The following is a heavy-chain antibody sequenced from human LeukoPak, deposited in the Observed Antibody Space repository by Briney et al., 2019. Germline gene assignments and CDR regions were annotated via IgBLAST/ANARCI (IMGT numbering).Heavy chain of an antibody. CDR3: ARLLVYNSGGEAFDY. Sequence: PGGSLRLSCAASGFTFRRYWMSWVRQAPGKGLEWVANIKKDGSEKYYVDSVKGRFTISRDNTKNSLYLQMNSLRAEDTAVYYCARLLVYNSGGEAFDYWGPGTLVTVSS. CDR1: GFTFRRYW. D-gene: IGHD3-10*01. CDR2: IKKDGSEK. V-gene: IGHV3-7*01. J-gene: IGHJ4*02.